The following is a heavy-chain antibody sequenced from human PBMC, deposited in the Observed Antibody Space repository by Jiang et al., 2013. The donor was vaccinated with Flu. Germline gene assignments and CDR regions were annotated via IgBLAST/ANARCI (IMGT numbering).Heavy chain of an antibody. D-gene: IGHD3-3*01. CDR1: GGTFSSYA. CDR3: AREDRKTIFGVVIIDYFDY. V-gene: IGHV1-69*04. CDR2: IIPILGIA. Sequence: SGAEVKKPGSSVKVSCKASGGTFSSYAISWVRQAPGQGLEWMGGIIPILGIANYAQKFQGRVTITADKSTSTAYMELSSLRSEDTAVYYCAREDRKTIFGVVIIDYFDYWGQGTLVTVSS. J-gene: IGHJ4*02.